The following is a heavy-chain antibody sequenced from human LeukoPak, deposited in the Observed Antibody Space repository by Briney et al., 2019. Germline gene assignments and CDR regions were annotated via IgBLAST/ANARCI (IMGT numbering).Heavy chain of an antibody. CDR2: INSDGSST. D-gene: IGHD3-9*01. CDR1: GFTFNRYW. Sequence: GRSLRLSCAASGFTFNRYWVHWVRQAPGKGLLWVSRINSDGSSTSYADSVKGRFIISRDNAKNTLYLQMNSLRAEDTAVYYCARDPYDILTDPYFDYWGQGTLVTVSS. V-gene: IGHV3-74*01. CDR3: ARDPYDILTDPYFDY. J-gene: IGHJ4*02.